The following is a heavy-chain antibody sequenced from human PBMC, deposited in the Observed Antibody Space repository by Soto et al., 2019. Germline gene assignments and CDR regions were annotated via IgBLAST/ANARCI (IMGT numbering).Heavy chain of an antibody. CDR2: IIPIFGTA. D-gene: IGHD3-10*01. CDR3: ARERGHDSADWFDP. Sequence: QVQLVQSGAEVKKPGSSVKVSCKASGGTFSSYAISWVRQAPGQGLEWMGGIIPIFGTANYAQKFQGRVTITADESTSTAYMEVGSLRSEDTAVYYCARERGHDSADWFDPWGQGTLVTVSS. V-gene: IGHV1-69*12. CDR1: GGTFSSYA. J-gene: IGHJ5*02.